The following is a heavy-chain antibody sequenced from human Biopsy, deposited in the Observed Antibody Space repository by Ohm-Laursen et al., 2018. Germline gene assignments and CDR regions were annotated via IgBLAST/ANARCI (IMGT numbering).Heavy chain of an antibody. V-gene: IGHV3-21*01. CDR1: GFSVGSYD. Sequence: GSLRLSCTASGFSVGSYDMNWVRQAPGKGLEWISYISNTSSHIYDADSVRGRFTVARDIAKNSLYLQLHSLGGEDAAVYYCARDSSRRAREGGMDVWGQGTTVTVSS. D-gene: IGHD6-6*01. J-gene: IGHJ6*02. CDR2: ISNTSSHI. CDR3: ARDSSRRAREGGMDV.